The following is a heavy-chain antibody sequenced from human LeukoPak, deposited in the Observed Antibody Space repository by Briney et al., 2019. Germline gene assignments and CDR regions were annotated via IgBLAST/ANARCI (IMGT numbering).Heavy chain of an antibody. J-gene: IGHJ6*02. CDR3: ARDKASGDSSGYYGLWISYYYYGMDV. CDR2: INPNSGGT. V-gene: IGHV1-2*02. CDR1: GYTFTGYY. Sequence: ASVKVSCKASGYTFTGYYMHWVRQAPGQGLEWMGWINPNSGGTNYAQKFQGRVTMTRDTSISTAYMELSRLRSDDTAVYYCARDKASGDSSGYYGLWISYYYYGMDVWGQGTTVTVS. D-gene: IGHD3-22*01.